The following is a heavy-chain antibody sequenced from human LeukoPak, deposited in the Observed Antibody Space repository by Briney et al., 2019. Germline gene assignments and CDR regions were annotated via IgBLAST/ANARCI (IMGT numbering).Heavy chain of an antibody. CDR3: ARGREIPAIGLDY. CDR2: IMSMFGTA. CDR1: GGTFSSYA. V-gene: IGHV1-69*13. J-gene: IGHJ4*02. Sequence: ASVKVSCKASGGTFSSYALTWVRQAPGQGLEWMGGIMSMFGTAKYAQKFQGRVTITADESTSTAYMELSSLRSEDTAVYYCARGREIPAIGLDYWGQGTLVTVSS. D-gene: IGHD5-18*01.